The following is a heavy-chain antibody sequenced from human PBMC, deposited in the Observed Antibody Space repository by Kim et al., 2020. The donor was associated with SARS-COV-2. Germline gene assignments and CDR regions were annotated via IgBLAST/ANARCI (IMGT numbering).Heavy chain of an antibody. CDR2: ISAYNGNT. D-gene: IGHD3-22*01. J-gene: IGHJ3*02. Sequence: ASVKVSCKASGYTFTSYGISWVRQDPGQGLEWMGWISAYNGNTNYAQKLQGRVTMTTDTSTSTAYMELRSLRSDDTAVYYCELYDSSGYHTFDIWGQGTMVTVSS. CDR3: ELYDSSGYHTFDI. CDR1: GYTFTSYG. V-gene: IGHV1-18*01.